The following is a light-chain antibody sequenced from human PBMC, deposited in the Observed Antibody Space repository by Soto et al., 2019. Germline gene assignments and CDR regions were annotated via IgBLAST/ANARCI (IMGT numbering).Light chain of an antibody. CDR1: SGSVSTTHH. CDR3: VLYMGSGNHWV. J-gene: IGLJ3*02. Sequence: QTVVTQEPSFSVSPGGTVTLTCGLSSGSVSTTHHPTWYQQTPGQAPRTLIYNTNIRSSGVPDRFSGSILGNRAALTITGAQADDESDYYCVLYMGSGNHWVFGGGTKLTVL. CDR2: NTN. V-gene: IGLV8-61*01.